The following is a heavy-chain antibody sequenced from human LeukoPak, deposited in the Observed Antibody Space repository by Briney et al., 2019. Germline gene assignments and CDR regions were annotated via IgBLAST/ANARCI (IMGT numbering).Heavy chain of an antibody. J-gene: IGHJ4*02. D-gene: IGHD2-15*01. CDR3: ARNAAFYSYYFDF. Sequence: GGSLRLSCAASGFTFSSNSMVWVRQPPGKGLEWVSYISGTSSTLYYTDSVKGRFTISRDNAKNSMYLQMNSLRDEDSAVYYCARNAAFYSYYFDFWGQGTLVTVSS. CDR2: ISGTSSTL. V-gene: IGHV3-48*02. CDR1: GFTFSSNS.